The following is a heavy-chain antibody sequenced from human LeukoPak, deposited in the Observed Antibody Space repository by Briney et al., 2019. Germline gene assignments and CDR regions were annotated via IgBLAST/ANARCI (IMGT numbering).Heavy chain of an antibody. J-gene: IGHJ6*03. D-gene: IGHD7-27*01. V-gene: IGHV3-43*01. CDR2: ISWDGGNT. CDR1: GFTFDEYS. Sequence: GGSLRLSCAASGFTFDEYSMHWVRQAPGKGLEWVSLISWDGGNTYYADSVKGRFTISRDNAKNTLYLQMNSLRAEDTAVYYCARAPWGGYMDVWGKGTTVTVSS. CDR3: ARAPWGGYMDV.